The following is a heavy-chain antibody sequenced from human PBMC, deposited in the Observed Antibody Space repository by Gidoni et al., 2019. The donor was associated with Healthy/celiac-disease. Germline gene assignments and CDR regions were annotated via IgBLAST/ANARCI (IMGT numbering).Heavy chain of an antibody. V-gene: IGHV4-39*01. J-gene: IGHJ4*02. CDR2: IYYSGST. D-gene: IGHD5-18*01. CDR1: AGSITSSSYY. Sequence: LQLQESGPGLVKPSETLSLTRTVSAGSITSSSYYWGWIRHPPGKGLEWIGGIYYSGSTYYNPSLNGRVTISVETSKNQFSLKLSSVTAADTAVYYCASTRNSYGTVDYWGQGTLVTVSS. CDR3: ASTRNSYGTVDY.